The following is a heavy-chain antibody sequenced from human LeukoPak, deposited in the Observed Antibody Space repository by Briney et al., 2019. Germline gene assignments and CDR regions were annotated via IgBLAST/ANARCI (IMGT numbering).Heavy chain of an antibody. D-gene: IGHD1-26*01. V-gene: IGHV3-33*01. CDR2: IWYDGSNK. CDR1: GFTFSSYG. CDR3: AREGGWDLRGYFDY. Sequence: GGSLGLSCAASGFTFSSYGMHWVRQAPGKGLEWVAVIWYDGSNKYYADSVKGRFTISIDNSKNTLYLQMNSLRAEDTAVYYCAREGGWDLRGYFDYWGQGTLVTVSS. J-gene: IGHJ4*02.